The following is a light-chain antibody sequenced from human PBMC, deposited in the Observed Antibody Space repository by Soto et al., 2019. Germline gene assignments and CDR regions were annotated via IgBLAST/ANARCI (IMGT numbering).Light chain of an antibody. J-gene: IGKJ1*01. CDR3: QQRYSNPQT. CDR1: QSISSC. CDR2: DAA. Sequence: DIQMTQSPSSLSASVGDRVTITCRASQSISSCFFWYQQKPGKAPKLLLNDAASLKSGGPSRLCGSGSGTEFTITISSLQPEDYATEYCQQRYSNPQTFGQGTKVDIK. V-gene: IGKV1-39*01.